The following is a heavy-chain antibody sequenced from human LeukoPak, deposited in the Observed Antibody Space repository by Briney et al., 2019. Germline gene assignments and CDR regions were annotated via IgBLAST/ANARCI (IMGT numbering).Heavy chain of an antibody. CDR3: ITRTVTMMGV. D-gene: IGHD3-22*01. CDR2: ISGSGGST. V-gene: IGHV3-23*01. CDR1: GFTFSSYA. J-gene: IGHJ4*02. Sequence: GGSLRLSCAASGFTFSSYAMSWVRQGPGKGLEWVSAISGSGGSTYYADSVKGRFTISRDNSKNTLYLQMNSLKTEDTAVYYCITRTVTMMGVWGQGTLVTVSS.